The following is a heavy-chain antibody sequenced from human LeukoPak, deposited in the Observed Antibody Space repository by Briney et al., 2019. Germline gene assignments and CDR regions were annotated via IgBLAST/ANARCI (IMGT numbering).Heavy chain of an antibody. CDR3: VRGPEALDY. V-gene: IGHV3-48*04. J-gene: IGHJ4*02. Sequence: GGSLRLSCAASGFIFSSYSMNWVRQAPGKGLEWVSYIRRNGSPTHNADSVKGRFTISRDNDKNSVYLQMTSLRVEDTAVYYCVRGPEALDYWGQGTLVTVSS. CDR1: GFIFSSYS. CDR2: IRRNGSPT.